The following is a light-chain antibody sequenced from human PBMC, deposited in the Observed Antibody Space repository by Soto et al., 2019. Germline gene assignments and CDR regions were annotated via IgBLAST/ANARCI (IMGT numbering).Light chain of an antibody. CDR3: NSYTGSSTYV. Sequence: QSVLTQPPSVSWSPGQSVAISCTGTSSDVGSYNRVSWYQQPPGAAPKLMIYEVSNRPSGVPDRFSGSKSGNTAPLTISGLQAEDEADYYCNSYTGSSTYVFGTGTKVTVL. CDR2: EVS. CDR1: SSDVGSYNR. V-gene: IGLV2-18*02. J-gene: IGLJ1*01.